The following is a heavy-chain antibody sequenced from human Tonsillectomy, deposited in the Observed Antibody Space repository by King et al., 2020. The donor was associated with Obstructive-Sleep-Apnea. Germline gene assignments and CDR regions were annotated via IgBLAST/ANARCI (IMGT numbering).Heavy chain of an antibody. J-gene: IGHJ4*02. D-gene: IGHD1-26*01. V-gene: IGHV4-39*01. CDR2: IYYSGST. Sequence: QLQESGPGLVKPSETLSLTCTVSGGSISSSSYYWGWIRQPPGKGLEWIGSIYYSGSTYYNPSLKSRVTISVDTSKNQFSLKLISVTAADTAVYYCASQDSGAIELDYWGQGTLVTVSS. CDR1: GGSISSSSYY. CDR3: ASQDSGAIELDY.